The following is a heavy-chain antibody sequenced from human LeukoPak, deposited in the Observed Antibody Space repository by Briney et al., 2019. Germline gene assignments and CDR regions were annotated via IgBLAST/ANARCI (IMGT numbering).Heavy chain of an antibody. J-gene: IGHJ4*02. Sequence: SVKVSCKASGGTLSSYAISWVRQAPGQGLEWMGRIIPILGIANYAQKFQGRVTITADKSTSTAYMELSSLRSEDTAVYYCARASHYYDSSGYLVYWGQGTLVTVSS. CDR1: GGTLSSYA. CDR3: ARASHYYDSSGYLVY. V-gene: IGHV1-69*04. D-gene: IGHD3-22*01. CDR2: IIPILGIA.